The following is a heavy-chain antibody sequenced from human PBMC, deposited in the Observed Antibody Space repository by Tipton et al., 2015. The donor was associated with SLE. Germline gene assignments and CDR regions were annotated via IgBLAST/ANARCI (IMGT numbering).Heavy chain of an antibody. Sequence: SLRLSCTASEFSFSTYTMNWVRQAPGMGLGWLSSIDSNGNHIYYADSVKGRFTISRDNAKNSLYLQMNSLRVDDSGVFYCGRDPNGDYIGAFDMWGRGTMVTVSS. CDR3: GRDPNGDYIGAFDM. CDR2: IDSNGNHI. V-gene: IGHV3-21*01. CDR1: EFSFSTYT. J-gene: IGHJ3*02. D-gene: IGHD4-17*01.